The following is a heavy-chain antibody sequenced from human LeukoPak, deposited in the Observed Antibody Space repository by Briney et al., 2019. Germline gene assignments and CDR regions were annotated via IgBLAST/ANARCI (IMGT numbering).Heavy chain of an antibody. V-gene: IGHV4-39*01. CDR2: IYYRGST. J-gene: IGHJ4*02. D-gene: IGHD2-15*01. CDR3: ARNVCSGGNCYSNFDY. CDR1: GGSISSYY. Sequence: SETLSLTCTVSGGSISSYYWGWIRQPPGKGLEWIGSIYYRGSTYYNPSLKSRVSQSVDTSENQFSLKLSSVTAADTAVYYCARNVCSGGNCYSNFDYWGQGTLVTVSS.